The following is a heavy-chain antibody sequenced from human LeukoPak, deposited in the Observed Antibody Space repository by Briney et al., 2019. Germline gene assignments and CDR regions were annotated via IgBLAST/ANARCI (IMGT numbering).Heavy chain of an antibody. D-gene: IGHD6-19*01. CDR3: ARDQALGYGWPTVLAIDI. CDR2: IYTSGSP. J-gene: IGHJ3*02. V-gene: IGHV4-61*02. Sequence: PSETLSLTCTVSGGSITSGSYYWSWIRQPAGKGLEWIGRIYTSGSPNYNPSLKSRVTMSVDTSKNQFSLNVSSVTAADTAVYYCARDQALGYGWPTVLAIDIWGQGTMVTVSS. CDR1: GGSITSGSYY.